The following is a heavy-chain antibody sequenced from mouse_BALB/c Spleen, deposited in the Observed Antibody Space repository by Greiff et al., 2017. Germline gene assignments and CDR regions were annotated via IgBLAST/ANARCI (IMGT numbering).Heavy chain of an antibody. Sequence: VKLQESGAELVRPGASVTLSCKASGYTFTDYEMHWVKQTPVHGLEWIGAIDPETGGTAYNQKFKGKATLTADKSSSTAYMELRSLTSEDSAVYYCTKGYWYFDVWGAGTTVTVSS. CDR1: GYTFTDYE. V-gene: IGHV1-15*01. J-gene: IGHJ1*01. CDR3: TKGYWYFDV. CDR2: IDPETGGT.